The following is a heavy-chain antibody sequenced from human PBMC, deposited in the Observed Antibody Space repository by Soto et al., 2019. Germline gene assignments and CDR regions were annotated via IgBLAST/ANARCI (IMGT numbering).Heavy chain of an antibody. V-gene: IGHV1-69*01. CDR1: GGTFSSYA. D-gene: IGHD2-2*01. CDR2: IIPISGTA. J-gene: IGHJ6*02. CDR3: ARSQGSSTSLEIYYYYYYGMDV. Sequence: QVQLVQSGAEVKKPGSSVKVSCKASGGTFSSYAISWVRQAPGQGLEWMGGIIPISGTANYAQKFQGRVTIPADESTSTAKVELSSLRSEDTAVYYCARSQGSSTSLEIYYYYYYGMDVWGQGTTVTVSS.